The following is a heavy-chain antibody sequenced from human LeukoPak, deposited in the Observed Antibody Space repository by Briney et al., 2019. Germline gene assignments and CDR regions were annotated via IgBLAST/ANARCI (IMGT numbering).Heavy chain of an antibody. J-gene: IGHJ4*02. D-gene: IGHD3-22*01. CDR2: INSDGRST. V-gene: IGHV3-74*01. CDR3: ARGNYYDSSGPGGY. CDR1: GFSFSSHW. Sequence: GGSLRLSCAASGFSFSSHWMHWVRQAPGKGLVWVSRINSDGRSTSYVDSVAGRFTISRDNAKNTLYLQMNSLRAEDTAVYYCARGNYYDSSGPGGYWGQGTLVTVSS.